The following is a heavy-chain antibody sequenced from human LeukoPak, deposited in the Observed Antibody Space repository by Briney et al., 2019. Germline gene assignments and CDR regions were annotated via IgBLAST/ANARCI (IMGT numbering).Heavy chain of an antibody. J-gene: IGHJ4*02. CDR3: AVNSLYDSSGYPEWAFDY. CDR2: IYYSGST. V-gene: IGHV4-31*03. CDR1: GGSISSGGYY. D-gene: IGHD3-22*01. Sequence: SQTLSLTCTVSGGSISSGGYYWSWIRQHPGKGLEWIGYIYYSGSTYYNPSLKSRVTISVDTSKNQFSLKLSSVTAADTAVYYCAVNSLYDSSGYPEWAFDYWGQGTLVTVSS.